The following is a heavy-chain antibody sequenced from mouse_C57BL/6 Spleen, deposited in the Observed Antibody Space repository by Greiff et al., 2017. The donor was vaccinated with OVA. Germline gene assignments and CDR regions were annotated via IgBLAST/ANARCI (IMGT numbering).Heavy chain of an antibody. Sequence: EVQLVESEGGLVQPGSSMKLSCTASGFTFSDYYMAWVRQVPEKGLEWVANINYDGSSTYYLDSLKSRFIISRDNAKNILYLQMSSLKSEDTATYYCAREGYSNYHYFDYWGQGTTLTVSS. J-gene: IGHJ2*01. CDR3: AREGYSNYHYFDY. CDR2: INYDGSST. D-gene: IGHD2-5*01. V-gene: IGHV5-16*01. CDR1: GFTFSDYY.